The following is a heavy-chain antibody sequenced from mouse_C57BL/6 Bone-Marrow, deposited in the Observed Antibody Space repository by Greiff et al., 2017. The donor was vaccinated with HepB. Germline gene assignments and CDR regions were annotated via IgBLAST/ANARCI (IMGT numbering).Heavy chain of an antibody. CDR1: GYSFTGYY. V-gene: IGHV1-42*01. J-gene: IGHJ4*01. CDR2: INPSTGGT. D-gene: IGHD1-1*01. CDR3: AREDYGSSLYAMDY. Sequence: EVQLQQSGPELVKPGASVKISCKASGYSFTGYYMNWVKQSPEKSLEWIGEINPSTGGTTYNQKFKAKATLTVDKSSSTAYMQLKSLTSEDSAVYYCAREDYGSSLYAMDYWGQGTSVTVSS.